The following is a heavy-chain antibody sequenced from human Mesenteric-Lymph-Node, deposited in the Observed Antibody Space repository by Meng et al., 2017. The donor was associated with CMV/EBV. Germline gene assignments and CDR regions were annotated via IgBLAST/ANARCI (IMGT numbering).Heavy chain of an antibody. J-gene: IGHJ4*02. Sequence: SVKVSCKVSGCIVTSYGISWVRQAPGQGPEWMGWISAYNGNKNYAQKVQGRVTMTTDTSTSTAYMELRSLRSDDTAMYYCATGGQLNYWGQGTLVTVSS. V-gene: IGHV1-18*01. CDR2: ISAYNGNK. CDR1: GCIVTSYG. D-gene: IGHD3-10*01. CDR3: ATGGQLNY.